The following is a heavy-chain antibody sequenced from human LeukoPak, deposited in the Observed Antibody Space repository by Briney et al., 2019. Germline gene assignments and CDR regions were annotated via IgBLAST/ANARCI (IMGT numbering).Heavy chain of an antibody. CDR2: INPNSGGT. CDR3: ARVRAAAGIYYLDY. CDR1: GYTLTGYY. Sequence: ASVKVSCKASGYTLTGYYMHWVRQAPGQVLEWMGWINPNSGGTNYAQKFQGRVTMTRDTSISTAYMELSRLRSDDTAVYYCARVRAAAGIYYLDYWGQGTLVTVSS. D-gene: IGHD6-13*01. J-gene: IGHJ4*02. V-gene: IGHV1-2*02.